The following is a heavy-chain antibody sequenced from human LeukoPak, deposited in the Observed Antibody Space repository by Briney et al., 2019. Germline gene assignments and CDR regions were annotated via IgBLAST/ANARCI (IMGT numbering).Heavy chain of an antibody. Sequence: ESGPALVKPTQTLTLTCTFSGFSLSTPALCVTWIRQPPGKALEWLARIDWAADKFYSISLRTRLTISKATPKNQVVLRMTNMDPVDTGTYFCARMTPDSPSFDYWGQGALITVSS. J-gene: IGHJ4*02. D-gene: IGHD2-15*01. CDR1: GFSLSTPALC. CDR2: IDWAADK. V-gene: IGHV2-70*17. CDR3: ARMTPDSPSFDY.